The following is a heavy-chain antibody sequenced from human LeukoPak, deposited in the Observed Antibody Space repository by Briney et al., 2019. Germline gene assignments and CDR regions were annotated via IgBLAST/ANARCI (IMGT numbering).Heavy chain of an antibody. V-gene: IGHV3-30-3*01. CDR2: ISYDGSNK. CDR3: AKEVVIVVVTGYDY. Sequence: GGSLRLSCAASGFTFSSYAMHWVRQAPGKGLEWVAVISYDGSNKYYADSVKGRFTISRDNSKNTLYLQMNSLRAEDTAVYYCAKEVVIVVVTGYDYWGQGTLVTVSS. J-gene: IGHJ4*02. D-gene: IGHD2-21*02. CDR1: GFTFSSYA.